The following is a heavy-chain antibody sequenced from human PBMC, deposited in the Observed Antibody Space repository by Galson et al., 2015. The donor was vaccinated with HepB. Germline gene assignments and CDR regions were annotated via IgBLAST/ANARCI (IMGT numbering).Heavy chain of an antibody. V-gene: IGHV1-3*01. J-gene: IGHJ6*02. CDR1: GYTFTSYS. CDR3: ARDGTRQWLAKSYFYGMDV. D-gene: IGHD6-19*01. Sequence: SVKVSCKASGYTFTSYSMHWVRQAPGQSLEWMGWINAGNGNTIYSQRFQGRVTITRDTSATTAYMELSSQRSEDTGVYYCARDGTRQWLAKSYFYGMDVWGQGTTVSVSS. CDR2: INAGNGNT.